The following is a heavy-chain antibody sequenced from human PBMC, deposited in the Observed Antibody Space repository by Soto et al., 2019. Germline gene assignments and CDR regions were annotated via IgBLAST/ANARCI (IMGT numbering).Heavy chain of an antibody. CDR3: ASKIVTPGYHYYDY. CDR2: ISGSGTST. D-gene: IGHD3-9*01. Sequence: GSLRLSCAASGFSFSSCEMSWVRQAPGKGLEWVSYISGSGTSTQYSDSVKGRFTISRDNAKNSLHLQMNSLGAEDTAVYYCASKIVTPGYHYYDYWGQGTLVTVSS. V-gene: IGHV3-48*03. CDR1: GFSFSSCE. J-gene: IGHJ4*02.